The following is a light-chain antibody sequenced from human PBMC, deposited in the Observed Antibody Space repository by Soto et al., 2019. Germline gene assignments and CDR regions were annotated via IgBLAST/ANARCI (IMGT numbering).Light chain of an antibody. CDR2: RAS. CDR3: QQYYNWPRGT. CDR1: QSVSTS. J-gene: IGKJ4*01. Sequence: EIVMTQSPVTLSVSPGERATLSCRASQSVSTSLAWFQQKPGQAPRLIIYRASASATGIPDRFSGSGSGTEFTLTISTLQSEDFAVYYCQQYYNWPRGTFGGGTKVEIK. V-gene: IGKV3-15*01.